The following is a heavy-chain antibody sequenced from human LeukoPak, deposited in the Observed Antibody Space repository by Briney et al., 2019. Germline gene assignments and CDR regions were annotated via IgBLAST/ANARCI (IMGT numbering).Heavy chain of an antibody. CDR2: IWYDGSNK. CDR3: AKGNCGGDCYSQSHYYYYYMDV. CDR1: GFTFSSYG. Sequence: GRSLRLSCAASGFTFSSYGMHWVRQAPGKGLEWVAVIWYDGSNKYYADSVKGRFTISIDNSKNTLYLQMNSLRAEDTAVYYCAKGNCGGDCYSQSHYYYYYMDVWGKGTTVTVSS. V-gene: IGHV3-33*06. D-gene: IGHD2-21*02. J-gene: IGHJ6*03.